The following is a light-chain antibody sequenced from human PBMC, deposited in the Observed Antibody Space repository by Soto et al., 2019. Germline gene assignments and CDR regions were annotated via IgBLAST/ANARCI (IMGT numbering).Light chain of an antibody. Sequence: QSALTQPPSASGSPGQSVTISCTGTSSDVGGYNYVSWYQQHPGRAPKLMIYEVSKRPSGVPDRFSGSKSCNTASLTDSGHQAEDEADYFCSSYAGSNNWVFGGGTKRTVL. J-gene: IGLJ2*01. CDR1: SSDVGGYNY. V-gene: IGLV2-8*01. CDR3: SSYAGSNNWV. CDR2: EVS.